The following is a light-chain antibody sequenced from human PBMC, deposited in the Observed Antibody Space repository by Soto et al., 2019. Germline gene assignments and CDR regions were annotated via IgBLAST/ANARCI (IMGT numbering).Light chain of an antibody. V-gene: IGKV1-33*01. CDR2: DAS. CDR3: QHYDHLPIT. Sequence: DIQMTQSPSSLSASVGDRVTITCQACQDITNYLNWYQQKPGRAPRLLLYDASSLETGVPSRFSGSGSGTDFTLTISSLQPEDVATYYCQHYDHLPITFGQGTRLEIK. CDR1: QDITNY. J-gene: IGKJ5*01.